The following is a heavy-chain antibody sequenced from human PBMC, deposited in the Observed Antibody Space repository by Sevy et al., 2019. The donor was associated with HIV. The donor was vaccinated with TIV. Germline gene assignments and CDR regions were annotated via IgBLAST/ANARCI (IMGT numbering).Heavy chain of an antibody. Sequence: GGSLRLSCAASGFTFSSYWMRWVRQGPGKGLVWVSRINSDGSSTSYADFVKGRFTISRDSAKNTLYLRMHSLRAEDTAVYYCARGLGRSDTYFDNWGQGTLVTVSS. CDR3: ARGLGRSDTYFDN. D-gene: IGHD7-27*01. CDR1: GFTFSSYW. V-gene: IGHV3-74*01. J-gene: IGHJ4*02. CDR2: INSDGSST.